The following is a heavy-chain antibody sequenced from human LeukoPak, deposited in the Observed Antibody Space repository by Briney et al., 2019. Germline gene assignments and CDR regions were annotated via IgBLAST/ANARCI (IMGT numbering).Heavy chain of an antibody. D-gene: IGHD1-26*01. J-gene: IGHJ4*02. Sequence: SETLSLTCTVSGGSISSGVYYWSWIRQHPGKGLEWIGYIYYSGSTYYNPSLKSRVTISVDTSKNQFSLKLSSVTAADTAVYYCARDGTKEYYFDYWGQGTLVTVSS. CDR2: IYYSGST. CDR3: ARDGTKEYYFDY. CDR1: GGSISSGVYY. V-gene: IGHV4-31*03.